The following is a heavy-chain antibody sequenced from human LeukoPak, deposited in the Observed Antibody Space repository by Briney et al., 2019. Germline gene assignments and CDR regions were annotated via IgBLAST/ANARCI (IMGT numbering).Heavy chain of an antibody. J-gene: IGHJ6*02. CDR2: IYYSGST. CDR1: GGSISRSSYS. D-gene: IGHD3-3*01. V-gene: IGHV4-39*01. Sequence: KASETLSLTCTVSGGSISRSSYSWGWIRQPPGKGLEWIGSIYYSGSTYYNPSLKSRVTISVDTSKNQFSLKLSSVTAADTAVYYCATEVVDFWSGYYPQYYYGMDVWGQGTTVTVSS. CDR3: ATEVVDFWSGYYPQYYYGMDV.